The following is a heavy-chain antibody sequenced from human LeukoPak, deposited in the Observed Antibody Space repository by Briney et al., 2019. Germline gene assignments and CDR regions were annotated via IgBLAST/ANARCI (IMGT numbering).Heavy chain of an antibody. V-gene: IGHV4-59*01. Sequence: PSETLSLTCTVSGGSISSYYWSWIRQPPGKGLEWIGYIYYSGNTNYNPSLKSRVTISVDTSKNQFSLRLSSMTAADTAVYYCASGPYPAAGTDHQFDYWGQGTLVTVSS. D-gene: IGHD6-13*01. CDR3: ASGPYPAAGTDHQFDY. J-gene: IGHJ4*02. CDR2: IYYSGNT. CDR1: GGSISSYY.